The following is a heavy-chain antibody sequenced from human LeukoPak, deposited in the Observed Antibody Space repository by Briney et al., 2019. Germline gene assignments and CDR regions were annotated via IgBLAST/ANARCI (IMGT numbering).Heavy chain of an antibody. CDR2: IHSSGTT. V-gene: IGHV4-31*03. Sequence: SETLSLTCTVSGGSISSVGDYWSWGCQHPGKGLECIVYIHSSGTTYYSPSLKTRLTMSVYTDKNQFSQRRTAVTAADTAMYYCARRETAKWGLFDPWGHGTLVTVSS. J-gene: IGHJ5*02. CDR1: GGSISSVGDY. D-gene: IGHD2-15*01. CDR3: ARRETAKWGLFDP.